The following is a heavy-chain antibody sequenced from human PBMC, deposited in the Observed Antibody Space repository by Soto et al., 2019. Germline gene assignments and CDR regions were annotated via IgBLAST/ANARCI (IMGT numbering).Heavy chain of an antibody. CDR2: TYYRSKWYN. CDR3: ARANYGELRGYYYYYMDV. V-gene: IGHV6-1*01. CDR1: GDSVSSNSAA. D-gene: IGHD4-17*01. Sequence: PSQTLSLTCAISGDSVSSNSAAWNWIRQSPSRGLEWLGRTYYRSKWYNDYAVSVKSRITINPDTSKNQFPLQLNSVTPEDTAVYYCARANYGELRGYYYYYMDVWGKGTTVTVSS. J-gene: IGHJ6*03.